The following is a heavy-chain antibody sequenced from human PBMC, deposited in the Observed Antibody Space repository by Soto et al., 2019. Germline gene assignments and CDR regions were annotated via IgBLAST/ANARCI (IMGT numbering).Heavy chain of an antibody. CDR1: GFTFSSYA. CDR3: ARVVRHCSGGSCYGYFDY. Sequence: GGSLRLSCAASGFTFSSYAMSWVRQAPGKGLEWVSAISGSGGSTYYADSVKGRFTISRHNSKTTLYLQMNSLRAEDTAVYYCARVVRHCSGGSCYGYFDYWGQGTLVTVSS. V-gene: IGHV3-23*01. J-gene: IGHJ4*02. D-gene: IGHD2-15*01. CDR2: ISGSGGST.